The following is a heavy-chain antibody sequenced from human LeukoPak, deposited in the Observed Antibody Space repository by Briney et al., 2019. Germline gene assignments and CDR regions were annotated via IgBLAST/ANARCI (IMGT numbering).Heavy chain of an antibody. D-gene: IGHD3-3*01. CDR3: ASGYYDFWSGYTPFDY. Sequence: ASVKVSCKASGYTFTSYGISWVRQAPGQGLEWMGWISAYNGNTNYAQKLQGRVTMTTDTSTSTAYTELRSLRSDDTAVYYCASGYYDFWSGYTPFDYWGQGTLVTVSS. V-gene: IGHV1-18*01. CDR1: GYTFTSYG. CDR2: ISAYNGNT. J-gene: IGHJ4*02.